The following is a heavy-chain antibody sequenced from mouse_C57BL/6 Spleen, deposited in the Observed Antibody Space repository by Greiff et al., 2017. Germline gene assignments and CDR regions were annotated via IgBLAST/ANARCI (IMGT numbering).Heavy chain of an antibody. Sequence: VKLMESGPGLVQPSQSLSITCTVSGFSLTSYGVHWVRQSPGKGLEWLGVIWSGGSTDYNAAFISRLSISKDNSKSQVFFKMNSLQADDTAIYYCARIYYDYDYYAMDYWGQGTSVTVSS. D-gene: IGHD2-4*01. CDR1: GFSLTSYG. J-gene: IGHJ4*01. V-gene: IGHV2-2*01. CDR2: IWSGGST. CDR3: ARIYYDYDYYAMDY.